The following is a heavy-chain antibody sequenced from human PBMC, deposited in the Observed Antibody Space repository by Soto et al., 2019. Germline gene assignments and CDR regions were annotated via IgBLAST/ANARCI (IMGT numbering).Heavy chain of an antibody. Sequence: SVKVSCKASGGTFSSYTISWVRQAPGQGLEWMGRIIPILGIANYAQKFQGRVTITADKSTSTAYMELSSLRSEDTAVYYCARDFRINWFDPWGQGTLVTVSS. CDR3: ARDFRINWFDP. V-gene: IGHV1-69*04. J-gene: IGHJ5*02. D-gene: IGHD3-10*01. CDR2: IIPILGIA. CDR1: GGTFSSYT.